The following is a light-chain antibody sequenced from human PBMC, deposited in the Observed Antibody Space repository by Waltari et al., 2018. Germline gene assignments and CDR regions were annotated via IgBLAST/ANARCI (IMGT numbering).Light chain of an antibody. J-gene: IGKJ3*01. V-gene: IGKV3-20*01. Sequence: EIVLTQSPGTLSLSPGERATLSCRASQSVSSNYLAWFQQKPGQPPRLLIYNASSRITGIPDRFSGSGSGTDFTLTISRLEPEDFAVYYCQQYGSSPIFGPGTKVDIK. CDR2: NAS. CDR1: QSVSSNY. CDR3: QQYGSSPI.